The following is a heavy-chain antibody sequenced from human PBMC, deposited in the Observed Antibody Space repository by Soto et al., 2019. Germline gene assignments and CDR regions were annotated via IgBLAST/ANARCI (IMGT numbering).Heavy chain of an antibody. V-gene: IGHV1-69*01. CDR3: TVRSMGDVDS. Sequence: QVHLVQSGAEVKKPGSSVKVSCTASGGTFGTHIISWVRQGPGQGLEWMGGIIPIFGTTTYAQKFQGRVTITADESSGTAYMDLSSLRSGDTALYYCTVRSMGDVDSWGQGTLVAVSS. J-gene: IGHJ4*02. D-gene: IGHD1-26*01. CDR2: IIPIFGTT. CDR1: GGTFGTHI.